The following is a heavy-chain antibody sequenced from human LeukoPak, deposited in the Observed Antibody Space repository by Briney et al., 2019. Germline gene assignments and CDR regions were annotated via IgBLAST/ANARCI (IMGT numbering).Heavy chain of an antibody. V-gene: IGHV1-24*01. CDR2: FDPEDGET. J-gene: IGHJ4*02. D-gene: IGHD2-15*01. Sequence: GASVKVSCKVSGYTLTELSMHWVRQAPGKGLERMGGFDPEDGETIYAQKFQGRVTMTEDTSTDTAYMELSSLRSEDTAVYYCATVESGGSWDYFDYWGQGTLVTVSS. CDR3: ATVESGGSWDYFDY. CDR1: GYTLTELS.